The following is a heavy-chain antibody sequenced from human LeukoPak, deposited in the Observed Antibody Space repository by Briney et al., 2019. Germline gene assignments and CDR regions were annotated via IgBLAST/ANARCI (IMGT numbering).Heavy chain of an antibody. CDR2: IYPGDSDT. J-gene: IGHJ4*02. Sequence: GESLKISCKGSGYSFTTYWIGWVRQMPGKGLEWMEIIYPGDSDTRYSPSFQGQVTISADKSISTAYLQWSSLKASDTAMYYCARRYYDILTGYSEYFDYWGQGTLVTVSS. D-gene: IGHD3-9*01. CDR1: GYSFTTYW. CDR3: ARRYYDILTGYSEYFDY. V-gene: IGHV5-51*01.